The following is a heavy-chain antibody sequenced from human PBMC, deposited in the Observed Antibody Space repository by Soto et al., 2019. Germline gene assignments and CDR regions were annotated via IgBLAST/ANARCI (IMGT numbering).Heavy chain of an antibody. Sequence: GASVKVSCKASGGTFSSYAISWVRQAPGQGLEWMGGIIPIFGTANYAQKFQGRVTITADESTSTAYMELSSLRSEDTAVYYCARDPGAVAGKYGMDGWGQGTTVTVAS. J-gene: IGHJ6*02. CDR2: IIPIFGTA. CDR3: ARDPGAVAGKYGMDG. D-gene: IGHD6-19*01. CDR1: GGTFSSYA. V-gene: IGHV1-69*13.